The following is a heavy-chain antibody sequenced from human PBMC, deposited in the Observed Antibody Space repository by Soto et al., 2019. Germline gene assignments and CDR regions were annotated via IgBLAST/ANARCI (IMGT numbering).Heavy chain of an antibody. CDR2: IYYSGST. V-gene: IGHV4-61*01. D-gene: IGHD6-13*01. Sequence: QVQLQESGPGLVKPSETLSLTCTVSGGSVNSGYYYWNWIRQPPGKVLEWIGYIYYSGSTNYNPSRKSRVTISVDTSKNTLSLKLSSVTAADTAVYYCARDSSSWTYWIWGQGTMITVSP. J-gene: IGHJ3*02. CDR3: ARDSSSWTYWI. CDR1: GGSVNSGYYY.